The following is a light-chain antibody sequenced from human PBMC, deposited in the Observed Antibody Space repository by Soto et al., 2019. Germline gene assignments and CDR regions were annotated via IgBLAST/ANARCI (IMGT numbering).Light chain of an antibody. CDR2: GAS. CDR3: QQYGSSTWT. V-gene: IGKV3-20*01. J-gene: IGKJ1*01. CDR1: QSVSPN. Sequence: EIVMTQSPATLSVSPGERATLSCRASQSVSPNLAWYQQKPGQAPRLLIYGASSRATGIPDRFSGSGSGTDFTLTISRLEPEDFAVYYCQQYGSSTWTFGQGTKGDIK.